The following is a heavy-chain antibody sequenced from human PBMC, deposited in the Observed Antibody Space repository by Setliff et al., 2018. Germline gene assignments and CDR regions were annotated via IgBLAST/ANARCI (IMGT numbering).Heavy chain of an antibody. CDR2: ISPHSGDT. V-gene: IGHV1-2*02. Sequence: ASVKVSCKSSGNSFTVFYLHWVRQAPGQGLEWMGWISPHSGDTHYAQKFQSRVRMTRDTSTYAAYLELSDLTSDDPAMYYCARSGSFGMRYWFDYWGQGALVTVSS. CDR3: ARSGSFGMRYWFDY. D-gene: IGHD1-26*01. J-gene: IGHJ4*02. CDR1: GNSFTVFY.